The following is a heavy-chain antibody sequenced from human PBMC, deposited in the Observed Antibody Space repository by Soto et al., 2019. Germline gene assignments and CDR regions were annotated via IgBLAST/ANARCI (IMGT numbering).Heavy chain of an antibody. V-gene: IGHV3-23*01. CDR1: GFTFSSYD. CDR2: ISVTGSGT. Sequence: EVQLLESGGGLVQPGGSLGLSCAASGFTFSSYDMSWVRQAPGKGLEYVSSISVTGSGTYYADSVKGRFTISRDNSKNTLYLQMNSLRVEDTAVYHCARTTTTKSRDYWGQGTLVTVSS. D-gene: IGHD4-17*01. CDR3: ARTTTTKSRDY. J-gene: IGHJ4*02.